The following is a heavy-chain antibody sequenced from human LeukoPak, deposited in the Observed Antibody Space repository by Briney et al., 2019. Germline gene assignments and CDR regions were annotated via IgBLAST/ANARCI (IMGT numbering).Heavy chain of an antibody. CDR3: ATTKTDLLRFLEWPHYYYGMDV. Sequence: ASVKVSCKASGYTFTGYYMRWVRQAPGQGLEWMGWNNPNSGGTNYAQKFQGRVTMTRDTSISTAYMELSRLRSDDTAVYYCATTKTDLLRFLEWPHYYYGMDVWGQGTTVTVSS. J-gene: IGHJ6*02. D-gene: IGHD3-3*01. V-gene: IGHV1-2*02. CDR2: NNPNSGGT. CDR1: GYTFTGYY.